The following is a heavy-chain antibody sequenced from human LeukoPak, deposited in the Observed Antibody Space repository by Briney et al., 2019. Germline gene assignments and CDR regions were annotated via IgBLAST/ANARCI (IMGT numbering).Heavy chain of an antibody. J-gene: IGHJ4*02. CDR3: ARDRGITMVRGDFDY. Sequence: ASVRVSCMASGYTFTTYVMNWVRQAPGQGLEWMGRINTNTGNPTYAQDFTGRFVFSLDTSVSTAYLQISSLKAEDTAVYYCARDRGITMVRGDFDYWGQGTLVTVSS. D-gene: IGHD3-10*01. CDR2: INTNTGNP. CDR1: GYTFTTYV. V-gene: IGHV7-4-1*02.